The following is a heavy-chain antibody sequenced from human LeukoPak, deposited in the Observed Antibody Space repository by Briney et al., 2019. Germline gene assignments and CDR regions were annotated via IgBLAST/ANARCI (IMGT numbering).Heavy chain of an antibody. CDR1: GDMFHIYG. J-gene: IGHJ4*02. Sequence: EASVKVSCKASGDMFHIYGISWVRQAPGQGLEWMAWTSVNNGDTKYGQKFQGRVTVTTDTSTSTVYLELRRLRPDDTAVYYCVRDQYLNVMTGFDDWGQGTLVTVSS. D-gene: IGHD3-9*01. CDR3: VRDQYLNVMTGFDD. V-gene: IGHV1-18*01. CDR2: TSVNNGDT.